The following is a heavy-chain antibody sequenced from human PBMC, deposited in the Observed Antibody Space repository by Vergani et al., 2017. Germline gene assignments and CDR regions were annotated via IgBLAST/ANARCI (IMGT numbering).Heavy chain of an antibody. CDR1: GITFSHYS. J-gene: IGHJ3*01. V-gene: IGHV3-21*01. Sequence: EVDLVESGGGLAQPGGSLILSCEASGITFSHYSMNWVRQAPGKGLEWVSSISGNNDDVYYADSVKGRFTISRDNAKNPLYLDMSSLRAEDTAVYYCVRDVRVSRTWGQGTLVAVSS. CDR2: ISGNNDDV. CDR3: VRDVRVSRT.